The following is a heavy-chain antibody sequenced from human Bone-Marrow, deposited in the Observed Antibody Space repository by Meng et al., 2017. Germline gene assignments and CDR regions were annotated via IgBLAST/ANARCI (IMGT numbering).Heavy chain of an antibody. J-gene: IGHJ4*02. V-gene: IGHV3-33*01. CDR2: IWYDGSNK. CDR3: ARDLLSQTDY. CDR1: GFTFSSYG. D-gene: IGHD2-15*01. Sequence: GESLKIPCAASGFTFSSYGMHWVRQAPGKGLEWVAVIWYDGSNKYYADSVKGRFTISRDNSKNTLYLQMNSLRAEDTAVYYCARDLLSQTDYWGQGTLVTVSS.